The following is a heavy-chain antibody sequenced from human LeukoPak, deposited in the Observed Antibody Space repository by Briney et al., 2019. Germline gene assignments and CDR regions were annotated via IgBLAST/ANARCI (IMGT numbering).Heavy chain of an antibody. CDR1: GFTFSSYA. V-gene: IGHV3-30-3*01. D-gene: IGHD5-18*01. CDR3: ARGGYSYGYDY. CDR2: ISYDGSNK. J-gene: IGHJ4*02. Sequence: RSLRLSCAASGFTFSSYAMHWVRQAPGKGLEWVAVISYDGSNKYYADSVKGRFTISRDNSKNTLYLQMSSLRAEDTAVYYCARGGYSYGYDYWGQGTLVTVSS.